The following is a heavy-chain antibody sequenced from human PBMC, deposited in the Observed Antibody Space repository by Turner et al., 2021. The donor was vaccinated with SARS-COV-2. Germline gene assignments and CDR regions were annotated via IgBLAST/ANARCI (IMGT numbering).Heavy chain of an antibody. CDR2: ISSSASTI. CDR1: GFTFPTYE. V-gene: IGHV3-48*03. CDR3: ARVYSSSSGKGVDY. Sequence: EVQLVESGGGLVQPGGSLRLSCAASGFTFPTYEMNWVRQAPGKGLEWVSYISSSASTIYYADSVKGRFTISRDNAKNSLYLQMNSLRAEDTALYYCARVYSSSSGKGVDYWGQGTLVTVSS. J-gene: IGHJ4*02. D-gene: IGHD6-13*01.